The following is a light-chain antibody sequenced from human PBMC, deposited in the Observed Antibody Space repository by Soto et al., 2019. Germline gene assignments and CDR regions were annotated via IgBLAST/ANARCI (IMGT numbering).Light chain of an antibody. V-gene: IGLV2-14*01. CDR1: SSDVGGYNY. CDR3: SSYTSSSTYV. Sequence: QSALTQPASVSGSPGQSITISCTGTSSDVGGYNYVSWYQQHPGKAPKLMIYEVSNRPSGVSNRFSGSKSGNTASLTISGLQAEDEADYYCSSYTSSSTYVFGTATKLTV. J-gene: IGLJ1*01. CDR2: EVS.